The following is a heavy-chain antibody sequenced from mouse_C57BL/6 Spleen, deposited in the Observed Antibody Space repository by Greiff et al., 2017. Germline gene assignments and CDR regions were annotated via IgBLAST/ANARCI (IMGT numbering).Heavy chain of an antibody. Sequence: ESGPGLVKPSPSLSLTCSVTGYSITSGYYWNWIRQFPGNKLEWMGYISYDGSNNYNPSLKNRISITRDPSKNQFFLKLNSVTTEDTATYYCASGDYGSSWFAYWGQGTLVTVSA. V-gene: IGHV3-6*01. D-gene: IGHD1-1*01. CDR3: ASGDYGSSWFAY. CDR2: ISYDGSN. J-gene: IGHJ3*01. CDR1: GYSITSGYY.